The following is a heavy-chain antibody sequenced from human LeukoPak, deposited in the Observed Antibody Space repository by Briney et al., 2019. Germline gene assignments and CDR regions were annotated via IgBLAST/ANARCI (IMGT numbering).Heavy chain of an antibody. CDR1: GFTFSSYG. D-gene: IGHD5-18*01. V-gene: IGHV3-30*02. Sequence: GGSLRLSCAASGFTFSSYGMHWVRQAPGKGLEWVAFIRYDGSNKYYADSVKGRFTISRDNSKNTLYLQMDSLRAEDTAVYYCAKDRGYSYGSADYWGQGTLVTVSS. CDR3: AKDRGYSYGSADY. J-gene: IGHJ4*02. CDR2: IRYDGSNK.